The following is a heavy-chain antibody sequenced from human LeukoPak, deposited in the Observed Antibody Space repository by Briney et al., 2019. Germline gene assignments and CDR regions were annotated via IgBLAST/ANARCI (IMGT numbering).Heavy chain of an antibody. Sequence: GGSLRLSCSASGFIFYSYAMHWVRQAPGRGLEYVAAFTSSGSSTFHANSVKGRFTISRDNSKNTLYLQMGSLRPEDMAVYYCAKDQHMDVWGKGTTVTVSS. CDR3: AKDQHMDV. J-gene: IGHJ6*03. CDR1: GFIFYSYA. V-gene: IGHV3-64*01. CDR2: FTSSGSST.